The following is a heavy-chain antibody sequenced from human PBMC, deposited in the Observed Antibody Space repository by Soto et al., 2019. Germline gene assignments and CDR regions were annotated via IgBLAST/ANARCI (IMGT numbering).Heavy chain of an antibody. CDR1: GYTFTGYY. CDR2: INPNSGGT. D-gene: IGHD2-15*01. CDR3: ARGYCSGGSCYSTRGYYYYMYV. V-gene: IGHV1-2*04. Sequence: ASVKVSCKASGYTFTGYYMHWVRQAPGQGLEWMGWINPNSGGTNYAQKFQGWVTMTRDTSISTAYMELSRLRSDDTAVYYCARGYCSGGSCYSTRGYYYYMYVWGQGTTVTVSS. J-gene: IGHJ6*03.